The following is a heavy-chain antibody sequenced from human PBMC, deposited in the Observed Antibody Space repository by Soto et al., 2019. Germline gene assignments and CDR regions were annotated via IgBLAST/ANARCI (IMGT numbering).Heavy chain of an antibody. D-gene: IGHD6-19*01. V-gene: IGHV3-23*01. CDR2: ISGSGGST. CDR1: GFTFSTYA. J-gene: IGHJ4*02. CDR3: AKDRKSGSGWYWDY. Sequence: RLSCAASGFTFSTYAMSWVRQAPGKGLEWVSGISGSGGSTYYADSVKGRFTISRDNSNNTLYLQMSSLRAEDTAVYYCAKDRKSGSGWYWDYWGQGTLVTVSS.